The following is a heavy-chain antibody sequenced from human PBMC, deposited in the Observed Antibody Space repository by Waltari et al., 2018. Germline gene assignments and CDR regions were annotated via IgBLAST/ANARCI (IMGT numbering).Heavy chain of an antibody. V-gene: IGHV1-2*06. J-gene: IGHJ4*02. CDR3: ARGYYDSSGSGVRDLDY. CDR1: GYTFTGYY. D-gene: IGHD3-22*01. Sequence: QVQLVQSGAEVKKPGASVKVSCKASGYTFTGYYMHWVRQAPGQGLEWMGRSNPNSGGTNYAQKFQGRVTMTRDTSISTAYMELSRLRSDDTAVYYCARGYYDSSGSGVRDLDYWGQGTLVTVSS. CDR2: SNPNSGGT.